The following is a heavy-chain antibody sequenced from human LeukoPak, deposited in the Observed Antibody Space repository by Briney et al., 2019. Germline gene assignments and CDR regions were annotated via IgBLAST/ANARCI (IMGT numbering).Heavy chain of an antibody. Sequence: SETLSLTCTVSGGSISSYYWSWIRQPPGKGLEWIGYIYYSGSTNYNPSLKGRVTISVDTSKNQFSLKLSSVTAADTAVYYCARRTGYYYYYYYMDVWGKGTTVTVSS. CDR3: ARRTGYYYYYYYMDV. D-gene: IGHD3-9*01. CDR2: IYYSGST. J-gene: IGHJ6*03. V-gene: IGHV4-59*08. CDR1: GGSISSYY.